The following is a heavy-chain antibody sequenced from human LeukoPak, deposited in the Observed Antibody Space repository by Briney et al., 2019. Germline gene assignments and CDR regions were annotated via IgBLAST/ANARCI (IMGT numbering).Heavy chain of an antibody. CDR3: ARAGDYYGSGSYYNDPDFDY. V-gene: IGHV4-4*02. CDR2: IYHSGST. CDR1: GGSISSSNW. D-gene: IGHD3-10*01. J-gene: IGHJ4*02. Sequence: SGTLSLTCAVSGGSISSSNWWSWVRQPPGRGLEWIGEIYHSGSTNYNPSLKSRVTISVDKSKNQFSLKLSSVTAADTAVYYCARAGDYYGSGSYYNDPDFDYWGQGTLVTVSS.